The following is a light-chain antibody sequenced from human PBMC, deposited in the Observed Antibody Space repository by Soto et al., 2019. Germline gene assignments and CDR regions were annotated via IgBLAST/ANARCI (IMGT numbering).Light chain of an antibody. CDR3: QQYNSYPYT. CDR1: QSISSG. CDR2: KAS. V-gene: IGKV1-5*03. Sequence: DIQMTQSPSTLSASVGDRVTITCRASQSISSGLAWYQQKPGKAPKLPIYKASSLESGVPSRFSVSGSGTEFTLTISSLQPDDFATYYCQQYNSYPYTFGQGTKLEIK. J-gene: IGKJ2*01.